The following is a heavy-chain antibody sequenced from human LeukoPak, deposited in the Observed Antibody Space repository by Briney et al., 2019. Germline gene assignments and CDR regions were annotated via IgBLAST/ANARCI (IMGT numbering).Heavy chain of an antibody. CDR1: GFTFSDYG. J-gene: IGHJ4*02. D-gene: IGHD6-13*01. CDR2: MSYDGSNK. CDR3: AKDASSSLEY. V-gene: IGHV3-30*18. Sequence: GGSLRLSCAASGFTFSDYGMHWVRQAPGKGLEWVALMSYDGSNKYYADSVKGRFTISRDNSKNTLYLQMNSLRTEDTAVYYCAKDASSSLEYWGQGTLVTVSS.